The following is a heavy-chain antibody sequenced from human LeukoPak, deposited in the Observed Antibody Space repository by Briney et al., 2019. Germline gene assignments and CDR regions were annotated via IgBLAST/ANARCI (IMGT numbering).Heavy chain of an antibody. J-gene: IGHJ4*02. CDR3: AKAQVWVTTADY. CDR2: IRYDGSNK. V-gene: IGHV3-30*02. CDR1: GFTFSSYG. Sequence: PGGSLRLSCAASGFTFSSYGMHWVRQAPGKGLEWVAFIRYDGSNKYYADSVKGRFTISRDNSKNTLYLQMNSVRAEDTAVYYCAKAQVWVTTADYWGQGTLVTVFS. D-gene: IGHD4-17*01.